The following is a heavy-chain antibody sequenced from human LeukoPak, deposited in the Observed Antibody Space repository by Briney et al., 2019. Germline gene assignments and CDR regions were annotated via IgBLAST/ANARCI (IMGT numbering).Heavy chain of an antibody. V-gene: IGHV4-34*01. Sequence: NSGGTLRLSCAASGFTFRSYGMTWIRQPPGKGLEWIGEINHSGSTNYNPSLKSRVTISVDTSKNQFSLKLSSVTAADTAVYYCARDLWGLRLGDQSGYWGQGTLVTVSS. CDR3: ARDLWGLRLGDQSGY. CDR1: GFTFRSYG. J-gene: IGHJ4*02. CDR2: INHSGST. D-gene: IGHD3-16*01.